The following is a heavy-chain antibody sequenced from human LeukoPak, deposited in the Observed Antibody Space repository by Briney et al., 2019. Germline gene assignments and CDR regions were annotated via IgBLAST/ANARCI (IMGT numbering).Heavy chain of an antibody. V-gene: IGHV4-59*01. Sequence: SETLSLTCTVSGGSISSYYWSWIRQPPGKGLEWIGYIYYSGSTNYNPSLKSRVTISVDTSKNQFSLKLSSVTAADTAVYYCARDMTYSYGNDAFDIWGQGTMVTVSS. CDR2: IYYSGST. CDR1: GGSISSYY. J-gene: IGHJ3*02. D-gene: IGHD5-18*01. CDR3: ARDMTYSYGNDAFDI.